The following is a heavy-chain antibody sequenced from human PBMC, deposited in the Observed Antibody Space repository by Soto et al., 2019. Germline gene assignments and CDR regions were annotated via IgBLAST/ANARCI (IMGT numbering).Heavy chain of an antibody. J-gene: IGHJ4*02. Sequence: QVQLQQWGAGLLKPSETLSLTCAVYGGSLSGYSWNWIRQPTGKGLEWIGDVNHSGSTEYNPSLKSRVTISVDTAKNQFSLKLSSVTAADTAVYYCARGWLYYDSGSYYILDYWGQGTLVTVSS. V-gene: IGHV4-34*01. CDR1: GGSLSGYS. D-gene: IGHD3-10*01. CDR3: ARGWLYYDSGSYYILDY. CDR2: VNHSGST.